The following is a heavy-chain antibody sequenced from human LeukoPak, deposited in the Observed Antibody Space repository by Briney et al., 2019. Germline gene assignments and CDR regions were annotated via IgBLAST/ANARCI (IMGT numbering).Heavy chain of an antibody. CDR3: ARGPYCSGGSCYLIYYFDY. D-gene: IGHD2-15*01. CDR1: GGSFSGYY. J-gene: IGHJ4*02. CDR2: INHSGST. Sequence: SETLSLTCAVYGGSFSGYYWSWIRQPPGKGLEWIGEINHSGSTNYNPSLKSRVTISVDTSKHQFSLKLSSVTAADTAVYYCARGPYCSGGSCYLIYYFDYWGQGTLVTVSS. V-gene: IGHV4-34*01.